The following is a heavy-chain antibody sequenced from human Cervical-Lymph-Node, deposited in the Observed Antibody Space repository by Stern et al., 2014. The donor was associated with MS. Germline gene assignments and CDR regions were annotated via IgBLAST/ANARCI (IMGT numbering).Heavy chain of an antibody. Sequence: QVQLVQSGAEVRKPGSSVKVSCKASGGIFNTYVISWVRQAPGQGLEWMGGVIPLFDRAHYAPKFQGRLTITADKSTSTTHMELSGLTSDDTAMYYCARDLESSVGTGDDCWGRGTLVTVSS. CDR1: GGIFNTYV. V-gene: IGHV1-69*06. CDR3: ARDLESSVGTGDDC. J-gene: IGHJ4*02. D-gene: IGHD6-25*01. CDR2: VIPLFDRA.